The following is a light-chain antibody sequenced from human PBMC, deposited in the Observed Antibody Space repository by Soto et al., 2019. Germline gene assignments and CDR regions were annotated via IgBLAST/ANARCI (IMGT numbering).Light chain of an antibody. V-gene: IGLV2-14*01. CDR2: DVS. Sequence: QSALTQPGSGSGSPGQSITISCTGTSSDVGGYNYVSWYQQHPGKAPKLMIYDVSNRPSGVSNRFSGSKSGNTASLTIPGLQAEDEADYYCSSYTSSSTFFFGTGTKVTVL. CDR1: SSDVGGYNY. J-gene: IGLJ1*01. CDR3: SSYTSSSTFF.